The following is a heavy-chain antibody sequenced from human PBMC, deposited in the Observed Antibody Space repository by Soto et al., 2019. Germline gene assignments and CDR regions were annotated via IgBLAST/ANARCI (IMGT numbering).Heavy chain of an antibody. CDR1: GFTFKESA. J-gene: IGHJ4*02. CDR2: ISDTGAST. Sequence: EVRLLEAGGGLKQPGGSLRLSCAASGFTFKESAMNWVRQAPGKGLEWVASISDTGASTWYAESVRGRLSISRDNSKNTLYLQMNSLRGEDTAVYYCAKGRGNGWAWYFDNWGQGTLVTVSS. D-gene: IGHD6-19*01. CDR3: AKGRGNGWAWYFDN. V-gene: IGHV3-23*01.